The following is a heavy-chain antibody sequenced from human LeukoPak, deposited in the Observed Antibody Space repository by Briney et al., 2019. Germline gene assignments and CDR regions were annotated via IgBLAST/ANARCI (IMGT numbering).Heavy chain of an antibody. J-gene: IGHJ4*02. CDR2: IYYSGST. Sequence: PSETLSLTCTVSGGSISSSSYYWGWIRQPPGKGLEWIGSIYYSGSTYYNPSLKSRVTISVDTSKNQFSLKLSSVTAADTAVYYCARGRPITIFGVVIIAGYFDYWGQGTLVAVSS. CDR1: GGSISSSSYY. V-gene: IGHV4-39*01. CDR3: ARGRPITIFGVVIIAGYFDY. D-gene: IGHD3-3*01.